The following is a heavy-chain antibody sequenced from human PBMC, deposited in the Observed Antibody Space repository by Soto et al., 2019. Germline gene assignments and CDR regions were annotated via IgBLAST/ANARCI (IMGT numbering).Heavy chain of an antibody. J-gene: IGHJ6*02. D-gene: IGHD5-18*01. Sequence: QVHLVESGGGVVQPGRSLRLSCAASGFTFSNYAMHWVRQAPGKGLEWVAVISYDGSDKYNANSVKGRFTISRDNSKNTLYLQMISLRAEDTAVYSCARDTGSNGYNCFYFGMDVWGPGTTVTVSS. CDR1: GFTFSNYA. V-gene: IGHV3-30-3*01. CDR2: ISYDGSDK. CDR3: ARDTGSNGYNCFYFGMDV.